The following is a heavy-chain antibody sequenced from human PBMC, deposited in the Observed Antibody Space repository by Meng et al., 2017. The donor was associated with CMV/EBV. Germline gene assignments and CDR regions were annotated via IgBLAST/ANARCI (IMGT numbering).Heavy chain of an antibody. V-gene: IGHV3-11*01. J-gene: IGHJ4*02. Sequence: LSCAASGFTFSDYYLTWIRQAPGKGLEWVSYIDSDGTNMRFADSVQGRFTVSRDNAKNSLYLQMNSLRAEDTAVYYCARGGDHLRNWGQGTLVTVSS. CDR3: ARGGDHLRN. D-gene: IGHD3-10*01. CDR2: IDSDGTNM. CDR1: GFTFSDYY.